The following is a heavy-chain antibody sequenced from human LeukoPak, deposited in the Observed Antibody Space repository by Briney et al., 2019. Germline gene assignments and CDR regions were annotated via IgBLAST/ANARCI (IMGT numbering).Heavy chain of an antibody. V-gene: IGHV3-23*01. CDR1: GFTFSTYA. D-gene: IGHD1-26*01. Sequence: GGSLRLSCAASGFTFSTYAMSWVRQAAGKGLEWVSAISGSGHNTYYADSVKGRFTISRDNSKSTLYLQMNSLRAEDTAVYYCANHRSVSGDYVDYWGQGTLVTVSS. J-gene: IGHJ4*02. CDR3: ANHRSVSGDYVDY. CDR2: ISGSGHNT.